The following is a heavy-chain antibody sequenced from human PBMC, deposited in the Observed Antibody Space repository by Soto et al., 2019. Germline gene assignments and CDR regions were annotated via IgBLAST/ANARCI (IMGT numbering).Heavy chain of an antibody. J-gene: IGHJ4*02. Sequence: GALRLSCAASGFTVSSNYMSWVRQAPGKGLEWVSVIYSGGSTYYADSVKGRFTISRDNSKNTLYLQMNSLRAEDTAVYYCASNSGSYLTGDFDYWGQGTLVTV. D-gene: IGHD1-26*01. CDR2: IYSGGST. CDR1: GFTVSSNY. V-gene: IGHV3-53*01. CDR3: ASNSGSYLTGDFDY.